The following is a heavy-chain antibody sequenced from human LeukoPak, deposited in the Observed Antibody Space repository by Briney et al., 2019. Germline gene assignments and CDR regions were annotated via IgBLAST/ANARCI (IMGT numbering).Heavy chain of an antibody. CDR3: ARDSGFSYVDL. D-gene: IGHD5-18*01. CDR2: INSDGYST. J-gene: IGHJ5*02. Sequence: PGGSLRLSCAASEFTFINYWMHWVRQAPGKGLVWVARINSDGYSTSYADSVKGRFTISRDNAKNALYLQMNSLRAEDTAVYYCARDSGFSYVDLWGQGTLFSVSS. CDR1: EFTFINYW. V-gene: IGHV3-74*01.